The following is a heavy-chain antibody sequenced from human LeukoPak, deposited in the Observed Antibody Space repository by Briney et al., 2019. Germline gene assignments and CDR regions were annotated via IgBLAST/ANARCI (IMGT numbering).Heavy chain of an antibody. Sequence: ASVKVSCKASGYTFTSYGISWVRQAPGQGLEWMGWISAYNGNTNYAQKLQGRVTMTRDTSTSTVYMELSSLRSEDTAVYYCARVGYYDSSGYYIRRGAFDIWGQGTMVTVSS. CDR1: GYTFTSYG. D-gene: IGHD3-22*01. CDR2: ISAYNGNT. CDR3: ARVGYYDSSGYYIRRGAFDI. J-gene: IGHJ3*02. V-gene: IGHV1-18*01.